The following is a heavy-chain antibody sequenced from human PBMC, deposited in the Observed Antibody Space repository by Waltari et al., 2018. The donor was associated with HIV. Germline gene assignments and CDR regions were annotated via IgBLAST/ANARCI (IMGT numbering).Heavy chain of an antibody. V-gene: IGHV7-4-1*02. CDR3: ARNREGPLDY. D-gene: IGHD1-26*01. Sequence: QVQLVQSGSELKKPGASVKASCQASGYTFTSYAVNWVRQAPGQGLEWMGWINTNTGNPTYVKGVTGRFVFSLDTSVSTAYLQISSLNAEDTAVYYCARNREGPLDYWGQGTLVTVSS. CDR2: INTNTGNP. CDR1: GYTFTSYA. J-gene: IGHJ4*02.